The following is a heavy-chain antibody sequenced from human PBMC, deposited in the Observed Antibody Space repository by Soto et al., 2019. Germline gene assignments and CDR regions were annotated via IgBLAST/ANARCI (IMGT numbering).Heavy chain of an antibody. CDR2: ISGRGGVT. CDR1: GFTFRNQD. J-gene: IGHJ5*02. V-gene: IGHV3-23*01. Sequence: EVQLLESGGGLVQPGGSLRLTCVGSGFTFRNQDMRWVRQATGKGREWVSGISGRGGVTYYSESVKGRFTISRDNSKNTLYLQMNNLRANDTAVYYCAKDRQFRSYYERAGHYNAWGKGTLVTVSS. CDR3: AKDRQFRSYYERAGHYNA. D-gene: IGHD3-22*01.